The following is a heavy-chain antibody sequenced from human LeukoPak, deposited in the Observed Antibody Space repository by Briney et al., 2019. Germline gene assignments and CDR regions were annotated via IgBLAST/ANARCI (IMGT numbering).Heavy chain of an antibody. J-gene: IGHJ4*02. D-gene: IGHD6-19*01. CDR3: ASERQWLVVFDY. CDR2: ISYDGSNK. V-gene: IGHV3-30-3*01. CDR1: GITFSSYA. Sequence: PGRSLRLSCAASGITFSSYAMHWVRQAPGKGLEWVAVISYDGSNKYYADSVKGRFTISRDNSKNTLYLQMNSLRAEDTAVYYCASERQWLVVFDYWGQGTLVTVSS.